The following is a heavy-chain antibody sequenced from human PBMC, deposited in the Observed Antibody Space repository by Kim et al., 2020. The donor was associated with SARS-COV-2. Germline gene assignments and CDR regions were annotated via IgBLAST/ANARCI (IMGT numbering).Heavy chain of an antibody. CDR2: IIPIFGTA. CDR3: ARIPGEHAEQEVAWDY. Sequence: SVKVSCKASGGTFSSYAISWVRQAPGQGLEWMGGIIPIFGTANYAQKFQGRVTITADESTSTAYMELSSLRSEDTAVYYCARIPGEHAEQEVAWDYWGQGTLVTVSS. J-gene: IGHJ4*02. D-gene: IGHD4-17*01. CDR1: GGTFSSYA. V-gene: IGHV1-69*13.